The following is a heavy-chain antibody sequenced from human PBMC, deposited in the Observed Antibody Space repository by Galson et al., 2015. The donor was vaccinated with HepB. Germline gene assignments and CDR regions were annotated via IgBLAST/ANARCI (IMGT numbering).Heavy chain of an antibody. CDR2: ISYDGSNK. D-gene: IGHD3-3*01. Sequence: SLRLSCAASGFTFSSYAMHWVRQAPGKGLEWVAVISYDGSNKYYADSVKGRFTISRDNSKNTLYLQMNSLRAEDTAVYYCARGMGFLEWLASDYWAREPWSPSPQ. J-gene: IGHJ4*02. V-gene: IGHV3-30-3*01. CDR3: ARGMGFLEWLASDY. CDR1: GFTFSSYA.